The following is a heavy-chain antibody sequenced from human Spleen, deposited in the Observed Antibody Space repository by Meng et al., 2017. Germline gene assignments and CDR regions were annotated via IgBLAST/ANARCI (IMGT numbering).Heavy chain of an antibody. CDR1: GFTFDDYA. CDR2: IWYDGSNK. J-gene: IGHJ4*02. D-gene: IGHD3-22*01. CDR3: ARATYYYDSSGYYYFDY. Sequence: GESLKISCAASGFTFDDYAMHWVRQAPGKGLEWVAVIWYDGSNKYYADSVKGRFTISRDNSKNTLYLQMNSLRAEDTAVYYCARATYYYDSSGYYYFDYWGQGTLVTVSS. V-gene: IGHV3-33*08.